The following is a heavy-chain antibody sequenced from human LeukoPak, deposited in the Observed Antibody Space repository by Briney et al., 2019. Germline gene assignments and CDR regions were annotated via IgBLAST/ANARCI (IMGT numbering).Heavy chain of an antibody. J-gene: IGHJ5*02. V-gene: IGHV3-7*01. Sequence: LSGGSLRLSCAASGFTFSSYWMNWVRQAPGKGLEWVATIKEDGREKYYVDPVKGRFTISRDNSKNTLYLQMNSLRAEDTAVYYCARGEYNWNDLHLWGQGTLVTVSS. CDR2: IKEDGREK. D-gene: IGHD1-20*01. CDR1: GFTFSSYW. CDR3: ARGEYNWNDLHL.